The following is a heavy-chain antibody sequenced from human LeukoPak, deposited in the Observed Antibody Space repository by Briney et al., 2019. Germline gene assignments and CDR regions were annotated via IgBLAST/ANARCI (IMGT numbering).Heavy chain of an antibody. Sequence: GGSLGLSFAASGLTFRSYWMNGVGKVPGKGLVWVSRIVSDGSNTNYADSVKGRFTISRDNAKNTLYLQMNSLRVEDTAVYYCARGRPHGNDYWGQGTLVTVSS. CDR2: IVSDGSNT. D-gene: IGHD4-23*01. J-gene: IGHJ4*02. CDR1: GLTFRSYW. V-gene: IGHV3-74*01. CDR3: ARGRPHGNDY.